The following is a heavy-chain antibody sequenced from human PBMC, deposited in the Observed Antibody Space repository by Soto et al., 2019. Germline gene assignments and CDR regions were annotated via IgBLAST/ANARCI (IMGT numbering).Heavy chain of an antibody. J-gene: IGHJ4*02. D-gene: IGHD5-12*01. CDR2: IYYSGST. Sequence: SETLSLTCTVSGGSISSYYWSWIRQPPGKGLEWIGYIYYSGSTNYNPSLKSRVTISVDTSKNQFSLKLSSVTAADTAVYYCARAPVNYGGYDLRHFDYWGQGTLVTVSS. V-gene: IGHV4-59*01. CDR1: GGSISSYY. CDR3: ARAPVNYGGYDLRHFDY.